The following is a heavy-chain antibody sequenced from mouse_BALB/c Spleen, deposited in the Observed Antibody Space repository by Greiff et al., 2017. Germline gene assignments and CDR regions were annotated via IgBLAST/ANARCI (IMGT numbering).Heavy chain of an antibody. CDR2: ISSGGSYT. D-gene: IGHD4-1*01. CDR1: GFTFSSYG. J-gene: IGHJ4*01. CDR3: ARQKLVYAMDY. V-gene: IGHV5-6*01. Sequence: EVQVVESGGDLVKPGGSLKLSCAASGFTFSSYGMSWVRQTPDKRLEWVATISSGGSYTYYPDSVKGRFTISRDNAKNTLYLQMSSLKSEDTAMYYCARQKLVYAMDYWGQGTSVTVSS.